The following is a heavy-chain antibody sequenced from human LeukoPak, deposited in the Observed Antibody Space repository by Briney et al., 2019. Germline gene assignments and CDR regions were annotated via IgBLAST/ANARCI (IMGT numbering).Heavy chain of an antibody. D-gene: IGHD3-10*01. CDR1: GFTVSSYW. Sequence: GSLRLSCAASGFTVSSYWMSWVRQAPGKGLEWVANINGDESEKYYVDSVKARFTISRDNAKNSLYLQMNSLRVDDTAIYYCSRGEGDDYWGQGTLVTVSS. J-gene: IGHJ4*02. V-gene: IGHV3-7*01. CDR3: SRGEGDDY. CDR2: INGDESEK.